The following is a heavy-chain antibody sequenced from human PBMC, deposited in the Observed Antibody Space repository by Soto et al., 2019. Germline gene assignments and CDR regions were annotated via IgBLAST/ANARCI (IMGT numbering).Heavy chain of an antibody. V-gene: IGHV3-23*01. CDR3: AKADGEQWRIPHLDN. J-gene: IGHJ4*02. Sequence: EVQLLESGGGVVQPGGSLRLSCVASGFNFKKFAMAWVRQAPGEGLEWVSGISCCGGSTSYADSVKGRFSTARDDSKNTLSMQMNGLRVEDTAQYFCAKADGEQWRIPHLDNWGQGTLVTVS. D-gene: IGHD6-19*01. CDR1: GFNFKKFA. CDR2: ISCCGGST.